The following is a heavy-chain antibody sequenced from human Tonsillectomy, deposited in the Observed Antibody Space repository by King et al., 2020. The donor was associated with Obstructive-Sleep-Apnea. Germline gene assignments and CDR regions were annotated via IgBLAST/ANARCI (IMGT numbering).Heavy chain of an antibody. Sequence: VQLVEYGGGVVQPGRSLRLSCAASGFTFSSYAMHWVRQAPGKGLEWVAVISYDGSHKYYADSVKGRFTCSRDNSKNTLYLQMNSLRAEDTAVYYCASPYCSSTSCYLYYYGMDVWGQGTTVTVSS. CDR1: GFTFSSYA. CDR3: ASPYCSSTSCYLYYYGMDV. V-gene: IGHV3-30*04. J-gene: IGHJ6*02. D-gene: IGHD2-2*01. CDR2: ISYDGSHK.